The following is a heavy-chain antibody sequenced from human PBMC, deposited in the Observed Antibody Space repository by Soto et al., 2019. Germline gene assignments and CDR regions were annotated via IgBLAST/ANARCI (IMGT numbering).Heavy chain of an antibody. V-gene: IGHV3-74*01. CDR1: GFTFSSYW. CDR3: AGVGYSSSWVKFDY. D-gene: IGHD6-13*01. CDR2: INSDGSST. Sequence: PGGSLRLSCAASGFTFSSYWMHWVRQAPGKGLVWVSRINSDGSSTSYADSVKGRFTISRDNAKNTLYLQMNSLRAEDTAVYYCAGVGYSSSWVKFDYWGQGTLVTVSS. J-gene: IGHJ4*02.